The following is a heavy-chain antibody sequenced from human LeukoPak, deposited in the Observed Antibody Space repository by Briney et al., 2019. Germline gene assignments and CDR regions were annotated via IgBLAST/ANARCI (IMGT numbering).Heavy chain of an antibody. CDR2: ISAYNGNT. D-gene: IGHD3-22*01. CDR3: ARGGYYYDSSGCLDI. V-gene: IGHV1-18*01. CDR1: GYTFTSYG. J-gene: IGHJ3*02. Sequence: GASVKVSCKASGYTFTSYGISWVRQAPGQGLEWMGWISAYNGNTNYAQKLQGRVTMTTDTSTSTAYMELRSLRSDDTAVYYCARGGYYYDSSGCLDIWGQGTMVTVSS.